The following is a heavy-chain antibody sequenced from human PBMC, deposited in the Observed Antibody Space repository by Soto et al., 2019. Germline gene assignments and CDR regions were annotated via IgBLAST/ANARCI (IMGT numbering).Heavy chain of an antibody. CDR1: GGSFSGYY. CDR2: GKHIGLT. CDR3: ARKGALLIGDQGVYFQH. D-gene: IGHD4-17*01. J-gene: IGHJ1*01. Sequence: QVQLQQWGAGLLKPSETLSLTCAVYGGSFSGYYWCWIRQTPGKGLEWIGEGKHIGLTNYSPSLKMRVTRSADSSRNQCALKLRSVTGADTAIYYCARKGALLIGDQGVYFQHWGQGTLVTVSS. V-gene: IGHV4-34*01.